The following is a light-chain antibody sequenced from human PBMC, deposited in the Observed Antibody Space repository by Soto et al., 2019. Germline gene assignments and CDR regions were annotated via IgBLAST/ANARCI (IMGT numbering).Light chain of an antibody. CDR3: QQYDGAPLT. Sequence: EIVLTQSPGTLSLSLGERATLSCRASQSVSSSYLAWYQQKPGQAPRLLIYAASSRATGIPDRFSGSGSGTDFTLTISRLEPEDFAVYYCQQYDGAPLTFGPGTKVDIK. CDR1: QSVSSSY. V-gene: IGKV3-20*01. CDR2: AAS. J-gene: IGKJ3*01.